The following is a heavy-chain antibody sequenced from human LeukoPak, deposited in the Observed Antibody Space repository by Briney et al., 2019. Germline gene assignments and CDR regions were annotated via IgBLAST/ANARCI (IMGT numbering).Heavy chain of an antibody. V-gene: IGHV3-7*01. CDR2: IKQDGSEK. CDR1: GFTFSSYW. J-gene: IGHJ4*02. CDR3: ARVESPGKSGLNY. Sequence: GGSLRLSCAASGFTFSSYWMSWVRQAPGKGLEWVANIKQDGSEKYYVDSVKGRFTISRDNAKNSLYLQMNSLRAEDTAVYYCARVESPGKSGLNYWGQGTLVTVSS. D-gene: IGHD5-12*01.